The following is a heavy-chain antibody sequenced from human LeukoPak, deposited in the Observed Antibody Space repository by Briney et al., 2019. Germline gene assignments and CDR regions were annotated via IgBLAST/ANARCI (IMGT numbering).Heavy chain of an antibody. D-gene: IGHD3-22*01. CDR2: IRYDGSNK. J-gene: IGHJ4*02. V-gene: IGHV3-30*02. CDR1: GFTFSSYG. Sequence: GGSLRLSCAASGFTFSSYGMLWVRQAPGKGLEWVAFIRYDGSNKYYADSVKGRFTISRDNSKNTLYLQMNSLRAEDTAVYYCAKEHDSSGYYQDYWGQGTLVTVSS. CDR3: AKEHDSSGYYQDY.